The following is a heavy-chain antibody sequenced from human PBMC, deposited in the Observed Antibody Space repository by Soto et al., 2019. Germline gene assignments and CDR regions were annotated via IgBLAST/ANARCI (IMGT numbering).Heavy chain of an antibody. D-gene: IGHD2-2*02. J-gene: IGHJ4*02. V-gene: IGHV2-5*02. CDR1: GFSLSTSGVG. CDR3: THLAAIGFDY. CDR2: IYWDDDK. Sequence: QITLKESGPTLVKPTQTLTLTCTFSGFSLSTSGVGVGWIRQPPGKALEWLTLIYWDDDKRYSPSLKSRLTITKDTSKNQVVLRMTNTDPEDTVTYYCTHLAAIGFDYWGQGTLVTVSS.